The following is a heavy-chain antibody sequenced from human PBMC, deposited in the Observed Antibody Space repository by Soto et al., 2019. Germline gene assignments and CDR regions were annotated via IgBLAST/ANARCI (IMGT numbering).Heavy chain of an antibody. V-gene: IGHV4-59*01. CDR3: AREGQVGQNWFDP. Sequence: SETLSLTCTVSGGSISSYYWSWIRQPPGKGLEWIGYIYYSGSTNYNPSLKSRVTISVDTSKNQFSLKRSSVTAADTAVYYCAREGQVGQNWFDPWGQGTLVTAPQ. CDR1: GGSISSYY. J-gene: IGHJ5*02. CDR2: IYYSGST. D-gene: IGHD2-2*01.